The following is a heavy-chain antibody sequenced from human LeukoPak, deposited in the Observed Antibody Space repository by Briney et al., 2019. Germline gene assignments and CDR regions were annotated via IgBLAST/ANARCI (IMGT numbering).Heavy chain of an antibody. D-gene: IGHD3-16*01. CDR1: GGSISSGGYS. J-gene: IGHJ4*02. Sequence: PSETLSLTCAVSGGSISSGGYSWSWIRQPPGKGLEWIGSIYYSGSTYYNPSLKSRVTISVDTSKNQFSLKLSSVTAADTAVYYCARLFWSYGLFDYWGQGTLVTVSS. V-gene: IGHV4-39*01. CDR3: ARLFWSYGLFDY. CDR2: IYYSGST.